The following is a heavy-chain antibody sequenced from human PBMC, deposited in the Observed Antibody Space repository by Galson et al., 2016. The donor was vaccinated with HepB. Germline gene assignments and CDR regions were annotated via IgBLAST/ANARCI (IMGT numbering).Heavy chain of an antibody. CDR2: ISGDGGTS. CDR3: AKDGGSYFSSAYWHFDL. Sequence: SLRLSCAASGFTLSSHAISWVRQAAGKGLEWVSAISGDGGTSDYADSVKGRFTISRDNSKNTLYLQMNSLGAEDTAVYYCAKDGGSYFSSAYWHFDLWGRGTLVTVSS. CDR1: GFTLSSHA. V-gene: IGHV3-23*01. D-gene: IGHD1-26*01. J-gene: IGHJ2*01.